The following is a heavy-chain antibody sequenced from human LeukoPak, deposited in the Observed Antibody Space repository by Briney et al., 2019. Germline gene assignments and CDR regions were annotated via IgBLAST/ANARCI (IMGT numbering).Heavy chain of an antibody. CDR2: INPSGGST. Sequence: ASVKVSCKASGYTFTSYDINWVRQATGQGLEWMGIINPSGGSTSYAQKFQGRVTMTRDTSTSTVYMELSSLRSEDTAVYYCARQIVVSYYYGMDVWGQGTTVTVSS. J-gene: IGHJ6*02. CDR3: ARQIVVSYYYGMDV. D-gene: IGHD2-21*01. CDR1: GYTFTSYD. V-gene: IGHV1-46*01.